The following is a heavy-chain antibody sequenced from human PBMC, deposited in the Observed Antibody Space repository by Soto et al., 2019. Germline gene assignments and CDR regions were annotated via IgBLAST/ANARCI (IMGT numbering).Heavy chain of an antibody. CDR1: GFTFSSYG. Sequence: QVQLVESGGGVVQPGRSLRLSCAASGFTFSSYGMQWVRQAPDKGLEWVAVIWYDGSNKYYADSVKGRFTISRDNSKNTLYLQMNSLRAEDTAVYYCARDQEWLAPFDYWGQGTLVTVSS. D-gene: IGHD6-19*01. CDR3: ARDQEWLAPFDY. V-gene: IGHV3-33*01. J-gene: IGHJ4*02. CDR2: IWYDGSNK.